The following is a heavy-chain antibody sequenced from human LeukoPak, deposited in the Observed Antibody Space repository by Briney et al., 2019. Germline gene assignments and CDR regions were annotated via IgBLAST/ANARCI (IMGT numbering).Heavy chain of an antibody. CDR2: ISGSGGRT. J-gene: IGHJ5*02. CDR1: GFTFSNYA. Sequence: GGSLRLSCAASGFTFSNYAMSWVRQAPGKGLEWVSAISGSGGRTYYADSVKGRFTISGDNSENTLYLQMNNPRAEDTAVYYCAKERGYCTNGVCPHNWFDPWGQGTLVTVSS. D-gene: IGHD2-8*01. CDR3: AKERGYCTNGVCPHNWFDP. V-gene: IGHV3-23*01.